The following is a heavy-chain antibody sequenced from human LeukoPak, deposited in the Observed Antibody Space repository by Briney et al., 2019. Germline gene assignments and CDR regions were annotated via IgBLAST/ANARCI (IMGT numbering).Heavy chain of an antibody. J-gene: IGHJ4*02. Sequence: PGGSLRLSCAASGVTFRSYWMHWVRQAPGKGLVWVSRIKSDGSSTTYADSVKGRFTISRDNAKNTLYLQMNSLRGEDTGVYYCARDAAGLDYWGQGTLVTVSS. CDR1: GVTFRSYW. V-gene: IGHV3-74*01. CDR2: IKSDGSST. D-gene: IGHD1-14*01. CDR3: ARDAAGLDY.